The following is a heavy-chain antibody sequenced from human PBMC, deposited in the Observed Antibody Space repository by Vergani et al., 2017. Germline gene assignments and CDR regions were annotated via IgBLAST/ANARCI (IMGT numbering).Heavy chain of an antibody. CDR2: ISGNNDDV. Sequence: EVQMVESGGGLVKPGGSLRLSCAASGFTFSNNSLNWVRQAQGKGLEWVSSISGNNDDVYYADSVKVRFTITRDNAKNSWYLQMNGLRAGDTAVYYCARRDSSSPALDYWGQGTLVTVSS. CDR3: ARRDSSSPALDY. J-gene: IGHJ4*02. V-gene: IGHV3-21*01. CDR1: GFTFSNNS. D-gene: IGHD6-6*01.